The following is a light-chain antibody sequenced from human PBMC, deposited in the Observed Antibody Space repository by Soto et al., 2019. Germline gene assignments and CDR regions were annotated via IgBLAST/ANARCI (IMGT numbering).Light chain of an antibody. CDR1: QSVSSSY. J-gene: IGKJ5*01. V-gene: IGKV3-20*01. CDR2: GAS. Sequence: EIVLTQSPVTLCLSPGERATLSCRASQSVSSSYLAWYQQKPGQAPSLLIYGASSRATGIPDRFSGSGSGTDFTLTISRLEPEDFAVYYCQQYGSSITFGQGTRLEIK. CDR3: QQYGSSIT.